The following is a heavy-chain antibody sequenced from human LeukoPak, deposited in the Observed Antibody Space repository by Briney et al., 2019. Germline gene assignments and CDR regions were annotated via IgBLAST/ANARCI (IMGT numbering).Heavy chain of an antibody. Sequence: SETLSLTCTVSGVSISSYYWSWIRQTPGKGLEWMGYIYDSGTTNHNPSPKSRVTISVDTSKNQFSLKLSSLTAADTAVYYCAGRYRSRLDFWGQGTLVTVSS. D-gene: IGHD5-18*01. V-gene: IGHV4-59*01. CDR2: IYDSGTT. CDR3: AGRYRSRLDF. CDR1: GVSISSYY. J-gene: IGHJ4*02.